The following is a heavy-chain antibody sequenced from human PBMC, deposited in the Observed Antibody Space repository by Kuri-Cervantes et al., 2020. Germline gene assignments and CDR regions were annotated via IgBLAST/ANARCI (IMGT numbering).Heavy chain of an antibody. CDR1: GFTVSSNY. J-gene: IGHJ4*02. CDR2: IYSGGST. Sequence: GESLKISCAASGFTVSSNYMSWVRQAPGKGLEWVSVIYSGGSTYYADSVKGRFTISRDNSKNTLYLKMNSLRAEDTAVYYCASLVSSWYYFDSWGQGTLVTVSS. V-gene: IGHV3-53*01. D-gene: IGHD6-13*01. CDR3: ASLVSSWYYFDS.